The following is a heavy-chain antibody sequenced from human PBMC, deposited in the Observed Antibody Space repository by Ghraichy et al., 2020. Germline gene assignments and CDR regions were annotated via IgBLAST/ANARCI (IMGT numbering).Heavy chain of an antibody. Sequence: SETLSLTCTVSGVSISSSTYYWGWIRQPPMKGLEWIGSVYYDGSAYYNPSLKTRVSLSVDTSKNQFSLTLSSVTAADTAVYYCARQEGYDQHAGEFDPWGQGTLVTVAS. D-gene: IGHD2-15*01. CDR3: ARQEGYDQHAGEFDP. CDR2: VYYDGSA. J-gene: IGHJ5*02. V-gene: IGHV4-39*01. CDR1: GVSISSSTYY.